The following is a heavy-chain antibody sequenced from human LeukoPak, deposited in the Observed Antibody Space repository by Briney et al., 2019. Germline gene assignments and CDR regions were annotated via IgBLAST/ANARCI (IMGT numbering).Heavy chain of an antibody. D-gene: IGHD3-3*01. Sequence: SETLSLTCTVSGGSISSSSYYWGWIRQPPGKGLEWIGSIYYSGSTYYNPSLKSRVTISVDTSKNQFSLKLSSVTAADTAVYYCARDPSESTSGFDYWGQGTLVTVSS. V-gene: IGHV4-39*02. CDR1: GGSISSSSYY. CDR2: IYYSGST. CDR3: ARDPSESTSGFDY. J-gene: IGHJ4*02.